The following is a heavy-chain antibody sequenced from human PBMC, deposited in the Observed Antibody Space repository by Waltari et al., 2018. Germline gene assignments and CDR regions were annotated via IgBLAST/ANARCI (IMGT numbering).Heavy chain of an antibody. CDR1: GVSISSYY. CDR3: APYGSGSHDSWFDP. J-gene: IGHJ5*02. CDR2: IYYNWVS. D-gene: IGHD3-10*01. V-gene: IGHV4-59*01. Sequence: QVQLQESGPGLVKPSETLSLTSTVSGVSISSYYWSCIRPPPGKGLEWIGEIYYNWVSHYNPSLKSRVTISLDTSKNQFSLTLTSVTAADTAVYYCAPYGSGSHDSWFDPWGQGTLVTVSS.